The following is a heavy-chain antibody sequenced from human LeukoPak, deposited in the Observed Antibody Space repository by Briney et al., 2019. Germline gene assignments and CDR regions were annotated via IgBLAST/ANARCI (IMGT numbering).Heavy chain of an antibody. D-gene: IGHD6-19*01. CDR3: ARVMGSGWTGFDY. Sequence: SETLSLTCAVSGASIASHSWWSWVRQPPGKGLEWIGYIYYSGTTNYSPSLKSRVTISVDTSKNQFSLKLSSVTAADTAVYYCARVMGSGWTGFDYWGQGTLVTVSS. J-gene: IGHJ4*02. CDR1: GASIASHSW. CDR2: IYYSGTT. V-gene: IGHV4-59*11.